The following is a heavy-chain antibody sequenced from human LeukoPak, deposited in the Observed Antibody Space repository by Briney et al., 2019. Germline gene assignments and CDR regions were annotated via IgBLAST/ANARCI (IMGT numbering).Heavy chain of an antibody. J-gene: IGHJ4*02. CDR3: ARGEVVTALDY. CDR2: IYSGGST. Sequence: SGGSLRLSCAASGFIVSSNYMSWVRQAPGKGLEWVSVIYSGGSTYYADSVKGRFTISRDNSKNTLDLQMNSLRAEDTAVYYCARGEVVTALDYWGQGTLVTVSS. CDR1: GFIVSSNY. V-gene: IGHV3-53*01. D-gene: IGHD2-21*02.